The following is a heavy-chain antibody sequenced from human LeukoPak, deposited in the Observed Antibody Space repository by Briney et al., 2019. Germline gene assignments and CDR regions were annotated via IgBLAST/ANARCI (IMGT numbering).Heavy chain of an antibody. V-gene: IGHV1-69*02. J-gene: IGHJ4*02. CDR3: AIRARIVVVVAATDY. CDR1: GGTFSSYT. Sequence: SVKVSCKASGGTFSSYTISWVRQAPGQGLEWMGRIIPILGIANYAQKFQGRVTITADKSTSTAYMELSSLRSEDTAVYYCAIRARIVVVVAATDYWGQGTLVTVSS. D-gene: IGHD2-15*01. CDR2: IIPILGIA.